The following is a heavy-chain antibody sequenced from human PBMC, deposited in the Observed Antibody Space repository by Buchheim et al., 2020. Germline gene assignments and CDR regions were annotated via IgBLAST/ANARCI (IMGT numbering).Heavy chain of an antibody. D-gene: IGHD2-15*01. J-gene: IGHJ6*01. V-gene: IGHV1-8*01. CDR1: GYTFTSYD. CDR2: MNPNSGNT. CDR3: ARDSADIVVVVAATRANGMDV. Sequence: QVQLVQSGAEVKKPGASVKVSCKASGYTFTSYDINLVRQATGQGLEWMGWMNPNSGNTGYAQKFQGRVTMTRNTSISTSYMELSSLRSEDTAVYYCARDSADIVVVVAATRANGMDVWGQGTT.